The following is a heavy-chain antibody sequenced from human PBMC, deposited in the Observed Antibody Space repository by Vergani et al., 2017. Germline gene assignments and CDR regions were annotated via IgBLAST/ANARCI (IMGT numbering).Heavy chain of an antibody. J-gene: IGHJ6*03. D-gene: IGHD3-3*01. CDR1: GYTFTSYG. CDR2: ISAYNGNT. Sequence: QVQLVQSGAEVKKPGASVKVSCKASGYTFTSYGISWVRQAPGQGLEWMGWISAYNGNTNYAQKLQGRVTMTTDTSTSTAYMELSSLRSDDTAVYYCARTYYPPQVPYDFWSGYNYYYYYMDVWGKGTTVTVSS. CDR3: ARTYYPPQVPYDFWSGYNYYYYYMDV. V-gene: IGHV1-18*01.